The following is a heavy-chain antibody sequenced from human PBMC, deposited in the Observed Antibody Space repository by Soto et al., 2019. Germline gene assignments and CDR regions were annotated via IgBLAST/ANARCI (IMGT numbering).Heavy chain of an antibody. CDR2: ISDDGSKT. CDR1: EVTCRDYA. J-gene: IGHJ4*02. Sequence: SHSCAVAEVTCRDYAVHRVSKTPGKGLEWVTVISDDGSKTYYADSVKGRFSVSRDDSTNMVFLQMSSLRSEDTAVYHCARAYQLTYVFDYWGPGTPVTVSS. V-gene: IGHV3-30*14. CDR3: ARAYQLTYVFDY. D-gene: IGHD3-9*01.